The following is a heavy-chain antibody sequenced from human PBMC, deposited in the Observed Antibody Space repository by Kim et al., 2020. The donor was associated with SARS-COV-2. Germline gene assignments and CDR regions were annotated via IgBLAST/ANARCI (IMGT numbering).Heavy chain of an antibody. D-gene: IGHD3-3*01. CDR2: IIPIFGTA. CDR1: GGTFSSYA. J-gene: IGHJ6*02. CDR3: ARGFQYYDFWSGYFGFGMDV. V-gene: IGHV1-69*13. Sequence: SVKVSCKASGGTFSSYAISWVRQAPGQGLEWMGGIIPIFGTANYAQKFQGRVTITADESTSTAYMELSSLRSEDTAVYYCARGFQYYDFWSGYFGFGMDVWGQGTTVTVSS.